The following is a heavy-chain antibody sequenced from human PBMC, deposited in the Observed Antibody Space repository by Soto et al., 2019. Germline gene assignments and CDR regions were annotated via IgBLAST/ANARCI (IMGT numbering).Heavy chain of an antibody. CDR1: GGSISNNNFF. J-gene: IGHJ5*02. CDR2: VYYTGSP. CDR3: ASVVDPVLRLDGNYH. D-gene: IGHD2-15*01. V-gene: IGHV4-39*01. Sequence: SETLSLTCTVSGGSISNNNFFWGWIRQPPGKGLEWVGTVYYTGSPYYNPSLKTRVTMSVDTSKNQFSLKLASVTAADTAVYYCASVVDPVLRLDGNYHWGKGTLVTVSS.